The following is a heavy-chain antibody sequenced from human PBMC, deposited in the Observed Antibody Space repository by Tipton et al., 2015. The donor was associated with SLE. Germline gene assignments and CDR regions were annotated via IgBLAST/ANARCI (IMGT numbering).Heavy chain of an antibody. CDR2: INHSGRT. CDR3: ARGLSAYSSTWFYYYYAMYV. D-gene: IGHD6-13*01. CDR1: DGSISSSDYY. Sequence: GLVKPSETLSLTCTVSDGSISSSDYYWGWIRQPPGKGLEWIGEINHSGRTNYIPYLKSRVTISLDTSKNQFSLRLSSVTAADTAFYYCARGLSAYSSTWFYYYYAMYVWGQGATVPVSS. V-gene: IGHV4-39*07. J-gene: IGHJ6*02.